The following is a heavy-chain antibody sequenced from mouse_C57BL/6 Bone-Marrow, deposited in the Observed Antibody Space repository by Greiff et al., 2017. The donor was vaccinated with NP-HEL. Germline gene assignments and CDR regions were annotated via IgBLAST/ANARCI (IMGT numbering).Heavy chain of an antibody. CDR2: IDPENGDT. J-gene: IGHJ4*01. Sequence: VHVKQSGAELVRPGASVKLSCTASGFNIKDDYMHWVKQRPEQGLEWIGWIDPENGDTEYASKFQGKATITADTSSNTAYLQLSSLTSEDTAVYYCTTPGSSPYAMDYWGQGTSVTVSS. D-gene: IGHD1-1*01. V-gene: IGHV14-4*01. CDR3: TTPGSSPYAMDY. CDR1: GFNIKDDY.